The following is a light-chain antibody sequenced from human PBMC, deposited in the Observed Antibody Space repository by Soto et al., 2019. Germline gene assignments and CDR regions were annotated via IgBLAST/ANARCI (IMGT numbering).Light chain of an antibody. Sequence: QLPQYPSPLSGSVGDIVTITCGASQSMSSWLAWYQQKPGKAPKLLIYDASNRDTGIPSRFSGSGSGTDFTFTISSLEPEDIATYYCQQYDNLPLTFGGGTKVDIK. J-gene: IGKJ4*01. CDR3: QQYDNLPLT. V-gene: IGKV1-33*01. CDR1: QSMSSW. CDR2: DAS.